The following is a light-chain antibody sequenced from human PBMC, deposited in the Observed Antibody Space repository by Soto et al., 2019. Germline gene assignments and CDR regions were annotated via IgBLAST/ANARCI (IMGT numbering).Light chain of an antibody. CDR1: QGISSA. J-gene: IGKJ5*01. CDR3: QQFNSYPIT. Sequence: AIQLTQSPSSLSASVGDRVTITCRASQGISSALAWYQQKPGKAPKLLIYDASSLESGVPSRFSGSGSRTDFTLTISSLQPADFATYYCQQFNSYPITFGQGTRVEIK. V-gene: IGKV1-13*02. CDR2: DAS.